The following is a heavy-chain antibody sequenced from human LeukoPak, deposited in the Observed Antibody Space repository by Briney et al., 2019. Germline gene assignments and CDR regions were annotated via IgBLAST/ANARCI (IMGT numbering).Heavy chain of an antibody. J-gene: IGHJ5*02. V-gene: IGHV4-34*01. D-gene: IGHD3-22*01. CDR1: GGSFSGYY. CDR3: ARTGGDYYDSSGYQPS. Sequence: SETLSLTCAVYGGSFSGYYWSWIRQPPGKGLEWIGEINHSGSTNYNPSLKSRVTISVDTSKNQFSLKLSSVTAADTAVYYCARTGGDYYDSSGYQPSWGQGTLVTVSS. CDR2: INHSGST.